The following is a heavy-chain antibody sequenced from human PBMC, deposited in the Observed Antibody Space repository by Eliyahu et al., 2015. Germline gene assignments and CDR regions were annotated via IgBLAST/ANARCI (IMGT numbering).Heavy chain of an antibody. CDR3: AHRPRYDFWSGYHFDY. J-gene: IGHJ4*02. CDR1: GFSLSTSGVG. Sequence: QITLKESGPTLVKPTQTLTLTCTFSGFSLSTSGVGVGWIRQPPGKALEWLALIYWNDDKRYSPSLKSRLTITKDTSKNQVVLTMTNMDPVDTATYYCAHRPRYDFWSGYHFDYWGQGTLVTVSS. CDR2: IYWNDDK. V-gene: IGHV2-5*01. D-gene: IGHD3-3*01.